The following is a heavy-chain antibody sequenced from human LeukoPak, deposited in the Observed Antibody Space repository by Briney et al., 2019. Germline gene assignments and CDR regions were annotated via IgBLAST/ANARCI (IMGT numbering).Heavy chain of an antibody. CDR2: INHSGST. CDR1: GGSFSGYY. J-gene: IGHJ4*02. CDR3: AREGSIAVAGSHVHFDY. V-gene: IGHV4-34*01. D-gene: IGHD6-19*01. Sequence: SETLSLTCAVYGGSFSGYYWSWIRQPPGKGLEWIGEINHSGSTNYNPSLKSRVTISVDTSKNQFSLKLSSVTAADTAVYYCAREGSIAVAGSHVHFDYWGQGTLVTVSS.